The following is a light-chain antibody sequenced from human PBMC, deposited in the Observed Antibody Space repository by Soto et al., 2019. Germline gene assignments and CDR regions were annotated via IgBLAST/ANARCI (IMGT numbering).Light chain of an antibody. CDR2: DAS. V-gene: IGKV1-5*01. J-gene: IGKJ1*01. Sequence: DIQMTQSPSTLSASVGDRVTITCRASQSISSWLAWYQQKTGKXPXLLIYDASSLESGVPSRFSGSGSGTESTLTISSLQPDDVPTYYCQQYTSYPWTFGQGTRWMS. CDR3: QQYTSYPWT. CDR1: QSISSW.